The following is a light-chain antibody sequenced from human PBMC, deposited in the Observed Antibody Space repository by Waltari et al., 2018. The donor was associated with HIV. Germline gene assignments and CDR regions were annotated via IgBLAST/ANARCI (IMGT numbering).Light chain of an antibody. V-gene: IGLV1-40*01. CDR2: GNT. J-gene: IGLJ3*02. Sequence: QSVLTRPPSVSGAPGQRVTISCTGSSPNIGAGYDVHWYQQLPGTAPKLLIYGNTNRPSGVSDRFSGSKSGTSASLAITGLQAEDEADYYCQSYDSRQSGFWVFGGGTTLTVL. CDR1: SPNIGAGYD. CDR3: QSYDSRQSGFWV.